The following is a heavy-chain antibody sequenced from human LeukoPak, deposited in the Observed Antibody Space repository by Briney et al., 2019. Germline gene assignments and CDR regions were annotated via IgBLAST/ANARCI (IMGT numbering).Heavy chain of an antibody. D-gene: IGHD3-3*01. J-gene: IGHJ3*02. CDR3: ARASGSDAFDI. CDR1: GGSISSSSYY. V-gene: IGHV4-39*07. CDR2: IYYSGST. Sequence: RSSETLSLTCTVSGGSISSSSYYWGWIRQPPGKGLEWIGSIYYSGSTYYNPSLKSRVTISVDTSKNQFSLKLSSVTAADTAVYYCARASGSDAFDIWGQGTMVTVSS.